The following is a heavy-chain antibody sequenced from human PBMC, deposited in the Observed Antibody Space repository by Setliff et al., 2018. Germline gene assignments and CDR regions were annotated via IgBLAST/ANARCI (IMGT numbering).Heavy chain of an antibody. CDR1: GGSISSSNYY. J-gene: IGHJ4*02. CDR3: ARRETYYNFWSGYYAY. Sequence: PSETLSLTCTVSGGSISSSNYYWGWIRQPPGKGLEWIGSIYYSGSTYYNPSLKSRVTISVDTSKNQFSLKLSSVTAADTAVYYCARRETYYNFWSGYYAYWGQGTLVT. V-gene: IGHV4-39*07. CDR2: IYYSGST. D-gene: IGHD3-3*01.